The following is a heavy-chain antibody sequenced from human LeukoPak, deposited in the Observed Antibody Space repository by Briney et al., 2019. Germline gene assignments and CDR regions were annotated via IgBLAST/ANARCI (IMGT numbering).Heavy chain of an antibody. CDR3: ARHERAVNWFDP. D-gene: IGHD1-1*01. Sequence: WIGYMYYSGSTSSTPSLKSRVTISIDTSKNQFSLKLSSVTAADTVVYYCARHERAVNWFDPWGQGTLVTVSS. CDR2: MYYSGST. V-gene: IGHV4-61*07. J-gene: IGHJ5*02.